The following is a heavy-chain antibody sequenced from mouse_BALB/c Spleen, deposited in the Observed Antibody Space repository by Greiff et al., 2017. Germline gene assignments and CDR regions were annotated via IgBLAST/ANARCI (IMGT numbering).Heavy chain of an antibody. J-gene: IGHJ4*01. D-gene: IGHD2-4*01. CDR2: IYPGDGDT. CDR3: AREGGSDYEYDGYYAMDY. Sequence: QVQLQQSGPELVKPGASVKISCKASGYAFSSSWMNWVKQRPGQGLEWIGRIYPGDGDTNYNGKFKGKATLTADKSSSTAYMQLSSLTSVDSAVYVGAREGGSDYEYDGYYAMDYWGQGTSVTVSS. V-gene: IGHV1-82*01. CDR1: GYAFSSSW.